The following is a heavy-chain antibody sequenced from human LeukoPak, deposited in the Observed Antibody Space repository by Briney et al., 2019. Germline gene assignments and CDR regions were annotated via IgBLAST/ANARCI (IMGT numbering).Heavy chain of an antibody. CDR1: GDSISSSSYY. CDR3: ARALWFGELLEGGNWFDP. CDR2: TYYSGST. V-gene: IGHV4-39*07. D-gene: IGHD3-10*01. J-gene: IGHJ5*02. Sequence: SETLSLTCSVSGDSISSSSYYWGWIRQPPGKGLEWIGSTYYSGSTYYNPSLKSRVTISVDTSKNQFSLKLSSVTAADTAVYYCARALWFGELLEGGNWFDPWGQGTLVTVSS.